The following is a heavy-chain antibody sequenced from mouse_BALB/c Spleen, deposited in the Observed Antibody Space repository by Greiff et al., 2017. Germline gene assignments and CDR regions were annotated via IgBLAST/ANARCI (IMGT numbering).Heavy chain of an antibody. J-gene: IGHJ2*01. CDR1: GYGFTSYW. CDR3: TRRGDYDRGFDD. CDR2: IYPGNSDT. Sequence: EVQLQQSGTVLARPGASVKMSCKASGYGFTSYWMHWVKQRPGQGLEWIGAIYPGNSDTSYTQKFKGKAKLTAATSASTAYMELSSLTNEDSAVYYCTRRGDYDRGFDDWGQGTTLTVSS. D-gene: IGHD2-4*01. V-gene: IGHV1-5*01.